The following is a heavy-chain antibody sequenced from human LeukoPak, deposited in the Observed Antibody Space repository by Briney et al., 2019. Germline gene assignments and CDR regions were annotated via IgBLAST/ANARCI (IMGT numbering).Heavy chain of an antibody. CDR1: GGSISSYY. CDR2: IYTSGST. D-gene: IGHD6-19*01. CDR3: ARDPSSGWSNYYYYYMDV. J-gene: IGHJ6*03. V-gene: IGHV4-4*07. Sequence: SETLSPTCTVSGGSISSYYWSWIRQPAGKGLEWIGRIYTSGSTNYNPSLKSRVTISVDKSKNQFSLKLSSVTAADTAVYYCARDPSSGWSNYYYYYMDVWGKGTTVTVSS.